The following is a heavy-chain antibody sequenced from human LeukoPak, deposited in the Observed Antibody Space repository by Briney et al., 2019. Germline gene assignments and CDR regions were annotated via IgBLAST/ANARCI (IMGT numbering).Heavy chain of an antibody. Sequence: PGGSLRLSCAASGFSFRSYGMHGVRQAPGKGLEWVAFIRYDGSNTYYADSVKGRFTISRDNSKNTLYLQMNSLRAEDTAVYYCASQGVPAALDYWGQGTLVTVSS. CDR1: GFSFRSYG. CDR3: ASQGVPAALDY. J-gene: IGHJ4*02. D-gene: IGHD2-15*01. CDR2: IRYDGSNT. V-gene: IGHV3-30*02.